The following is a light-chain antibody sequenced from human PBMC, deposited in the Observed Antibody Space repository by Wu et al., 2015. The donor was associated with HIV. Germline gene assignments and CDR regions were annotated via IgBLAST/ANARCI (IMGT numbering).Light chain of an antibody. CDR2: AAS. Sequence: DIQMTQSPSSLSASVGDRVTITCRASQSVSSYLNWYQQKPGKAPKLLIYAASSLQGGVSSRFSGSGSGTDFTLAISSLQPEDSATYYCQQSYSTLWTFGHGTKVEIK. CDR1: QSVSSY. V-gene: IGKV1-39*01. CDR3: QQSYSTLWT. J-gene: IGKJ1*01.